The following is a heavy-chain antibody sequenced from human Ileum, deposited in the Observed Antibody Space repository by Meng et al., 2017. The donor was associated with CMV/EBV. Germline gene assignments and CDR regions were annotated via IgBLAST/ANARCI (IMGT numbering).Heavy chain of an antibody. CDR3: ARDVWGFDY. J-gene: IGHJ4*02. V-gene: IGHV1-18*04. CDR1: GYTFTDHN. Sequence: QVPMLPSGAEVKKPGSSVKLSCKTSGYTFTDHNIGWVRQAPGQGLEWVGWISLGNGQTVYGHKVQGRVTVTTDTSTSTAYMELRSLRSDDTVMYYCARDVWGFDYWGQGTLVTVSS. D-gene: IGHD7-27*01. CDR2: ISLGNGQT.